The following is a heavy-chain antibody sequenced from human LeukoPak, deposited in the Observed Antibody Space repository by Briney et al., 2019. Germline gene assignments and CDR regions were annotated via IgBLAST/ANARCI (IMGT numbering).Heavy chain of an antibody. CDR1: GGSISSGSYY. CDR2: IYTSGGT. V-gene: IGHV4-61*02. J-gene: IGHJ6*03. Sequence: SQTLSLTCTVSGGSISSGSYYWSWIRQPAGKGLEWIGRIYTSGGTNYNPSLKSRVTISVDTSKNQFSLKLSSVTAADTAVYYCARGLAPGWGYYHYYMDVWGKGTTVTVSS. CDR3: ARGLAPGWGYYHYYMDV. D-gene: IGHD6-19*01.